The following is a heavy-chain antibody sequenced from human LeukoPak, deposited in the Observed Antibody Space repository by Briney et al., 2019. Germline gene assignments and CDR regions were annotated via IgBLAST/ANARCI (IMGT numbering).Heavy chain of an antibody. J-gene: IGHJ3*02. Sequence: SETLSLTCTVSGGSISGSSYYWGWIRQPPGKGLEWIGYIYYSGSTNYNPSLKSRVTISVDTSKNQLPLKLSSVTAADTAVYYCARREREDAFDIWGQGTMVTVSS. D-gene: IGHD1-1*01. CDR1: GGSISGSSYY. CDR3: ARREREDAFDI. CDR2: IYYSGST. V-gene: IGHV4-61*05.